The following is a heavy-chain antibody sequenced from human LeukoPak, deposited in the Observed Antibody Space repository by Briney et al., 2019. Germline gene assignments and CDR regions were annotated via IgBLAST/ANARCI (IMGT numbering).Heavy chain of an antibody. V-gene: IGHV1-69*13. J-gene: IGHJ5*02. Sequence: SVKVSCKASGGTFSSYAISWVRQAPGQGLEWMGGIIPIFGTANYAQKFQGRVTITADESTSTAYMELSSLRSEDTAVYYCARDVVAARDGFDPWGQGTLVTVSS. CDR3: ARDVVAARDGFDP. CDR2: IIPIFGTA. CDR1: GGTFSSYA. D-gene: IGHD6-6*01.